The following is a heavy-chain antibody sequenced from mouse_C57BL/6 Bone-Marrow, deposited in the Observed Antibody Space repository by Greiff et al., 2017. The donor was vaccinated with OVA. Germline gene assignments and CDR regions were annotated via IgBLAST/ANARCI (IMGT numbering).Heavy chain of an antibody. CDR1: GYTFTSYG. J-gene: IGHJ2*01. Sequence: QVHVKQSGAELARPGASVKLSCKASGYTFTSYGISWVKQRTGQGLEWIGEIYPRSGNTYYNEKFKGKATLTADKSSSTAYMELRSLTSEDSAVYFCSYYSNYCFDYWGQGTTLTVSS. V-gene: IGHV1-81*01. CDR3: SYYSNYCFDY. CDR2: IYPRSGNT. D-gene: IGHD2-5*01.